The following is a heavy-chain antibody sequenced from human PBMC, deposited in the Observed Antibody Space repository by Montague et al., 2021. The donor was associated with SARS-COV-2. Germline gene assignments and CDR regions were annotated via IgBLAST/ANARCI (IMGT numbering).Heavy chain of an antibody. CDR2: IYYSGTT. J-gene: IGHJ4*02. CDR3: ARDFDY. V-gene: IGHV4-39*02. Sequence: SETLSLTCSVSSGSIISSGYYWGWIRQPPGKELEWIGNIYYSGTTYYNPSLQSRGTISVDTSKNHFSLKLSSVTAAATAVYYCARDFDYWGQGTLVTVSS. CDR1: SGSIISSGYY.